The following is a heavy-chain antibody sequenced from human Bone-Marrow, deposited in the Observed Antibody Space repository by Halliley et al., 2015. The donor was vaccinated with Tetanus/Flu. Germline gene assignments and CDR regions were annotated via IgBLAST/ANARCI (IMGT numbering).Heavy chain of an antibody. CDR1: VGSITSSNW. D-gene: IGHD6-13*01. CDR3: AGHLVTPGTRGFES. J-gene: IGHJ4*02. CDR2: IYHGGAT. V-gene: IGHV4-4*01. Sequence: TLSLTCAVSVGSITSSNWWSWVRQPPGKGLEWIGEIYHGGATNYNPSLESRVTISVDKSNNQFSLSLRSLTAADTAVHFCAGHLVTPGTRGFESWGQGTLVTVSS.